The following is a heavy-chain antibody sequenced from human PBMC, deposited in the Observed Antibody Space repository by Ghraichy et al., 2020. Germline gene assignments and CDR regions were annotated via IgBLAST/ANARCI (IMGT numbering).Heavy chain of an antibody. Sequence: ASVKVSCKACSSTVSSHVIFWVLVCRVQVLKRMGWISAYNGNTNYAQKLQGRVNMTTDTSTSTAYMELRSLRSDDKAVYYCARVYYGYSYQKFYGMDVWGQG. CDR3: ARVYYGYSYQKFYGMDV. D-gene: IGHD5-18*01. CDR2: ISAYNGNT. CDR1: SSTVSSHV. V-gene: IGHV1-18*01. J-gene: IGHJ6*02.